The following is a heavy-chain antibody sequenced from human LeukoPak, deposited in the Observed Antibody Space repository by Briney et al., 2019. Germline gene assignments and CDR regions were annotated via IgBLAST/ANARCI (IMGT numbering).Heavy chain of an antibody. D-gene: IGHD2-8*02. Sequence: SETLSLTCTVSGDSVSSGSYYWSWIRQPPGKGLEWIGYIYHSGSTNYNPSLKSRVTISVDTSKNQFSLKLSSVTAADTAVYYCARGLVVFKGAWFDPWGQGTLVTVSS. J-gene: IGHJ5*02. CDR3: ARGLVVFKGAWFDP. CDR1: GDSVSSGSYY. CDR2: IYHSGST. V-gene: IGHV4-61*01.